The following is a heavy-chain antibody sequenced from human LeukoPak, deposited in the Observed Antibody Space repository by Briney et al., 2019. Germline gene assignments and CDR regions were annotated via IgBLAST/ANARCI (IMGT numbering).Heavy chain of an antibody. CDR1: GFTVSSNY. Sequence: PGGSLRPSCAASGFTVSSNYMSWVRQAPGKGLEWVSVIYSGGSTYYADSVKGRFTISRDNSKNTLYLQMNSLRAEDTAVYYCARISMISNYYYYYMDVWGKGTTVTVSS. CDR3: ARISMISNYYYYYMDV. J-gene: IGHJ6*03. CDR2: IYSGGST. V-gene: IGHV3-53*01. D-gene: IGHD3/OR15-3a*01.